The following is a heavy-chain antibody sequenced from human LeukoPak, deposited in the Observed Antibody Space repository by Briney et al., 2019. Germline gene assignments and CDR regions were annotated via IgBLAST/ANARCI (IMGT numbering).Heavy chain of an antibody. V-gene: IGHV3-21*01. J-gene: IGHJ6*03. D-gene: IGHD2-2*01. CDR1: GFMFGDFG. Sequence: GGSLRLSCAASGFMFGDFGMNWVRQAPGKGPEWVSSISSGSAFINYADSVKGRFTISRDNAKNSLYLQMNSLRAEDTAVFYCVRGQGYCSSSRCSPGYYMDVWGKGTMVTVPS. CDR2: ISSGSAFI. CDR3: VRGQGYCSSSRCSPGYYMDV.